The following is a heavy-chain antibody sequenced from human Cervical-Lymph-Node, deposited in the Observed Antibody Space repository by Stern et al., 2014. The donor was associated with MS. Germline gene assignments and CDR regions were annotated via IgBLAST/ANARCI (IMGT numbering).Heavy chain of an antibody. CDR2: ISNSGDGT. V-gene: IGHV3-23*01. CDR1: GFTFSSHG. CDR3: AKASRTSMFDY. D-gene: IGHD2/OR15-2a*01. Sequence: EEQLLESGGNLVQPGGSLRLSCAASGFTFSSHGMSWVRQDPGKGLEWISTISNSGDGTYYGDSVTGRFTISRDNSKNTVFLQMNSLRVEDTALYYCAKASRTSMFDYWGQGTLVTVSS. J-gene: IGHJ4*02.